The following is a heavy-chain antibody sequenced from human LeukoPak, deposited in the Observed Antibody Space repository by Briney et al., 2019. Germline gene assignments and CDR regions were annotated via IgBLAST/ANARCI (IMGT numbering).Heavy chain of an antibody. V-gene: IGHV4-4*02. D-gene: IGHD2-2*01. Sequence: SETLSLTCAVSGGSISSSNWWSWVRQPPGKGLEWIGEIYHSGSTNYNPSLKSRVTISVDKSKNQFSLKPSSVTAADTAVYYCARKYCSSTSCKGDAFDIWGQGTMVTVSS. J-gene: IGHJ3*02. CDR2: IYHSGST. CDR1: GGSISSSNW. CDR3: ARKYCSSTSCKGDAFDI.